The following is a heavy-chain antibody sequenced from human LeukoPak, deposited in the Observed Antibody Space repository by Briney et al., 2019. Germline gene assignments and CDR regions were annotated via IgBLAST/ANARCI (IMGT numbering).Heavy chain of an antibody. CDR2: IYTSGTT. Sequence: SETLSLTCTVSGGSISSGSYYWSWIRQPAGKGLEWVGRIYTSGTTNYNPSLKSPVTISVDTSKNQFSLKLSSVTAADTAVYYCARSSSSFYFDYWGQGTLVTVSS. CDR1: GGSISSGSYY. D-gene: IGHD6-6*01. V-gene: IGHV4-61*02. J-gene: IGHJ4*02. CDR3: ARSSSSFYFDY.